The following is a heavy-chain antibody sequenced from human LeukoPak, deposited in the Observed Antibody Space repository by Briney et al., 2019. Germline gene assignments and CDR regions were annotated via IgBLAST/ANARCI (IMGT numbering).Heavy chain of an antibody. D-gene: IGHD3-9*01. CDR1: GYTFTGYF. Sequence: VSVKVSCKASGYTFTGYFMHWVRQAPGQGLDWMGWINPNTGGTKYAQKFQGRVTMTRDTSIGTAYMELSTVTSDDTAVYFCARVHATGYFSLDLGYWGQGTLVTVSS. J-gene: IGHJ4*02. V-gene: IGHV1-2*02. CDR3: ARVHATGYFSLDLGY. CDR2: INPNTGGT.